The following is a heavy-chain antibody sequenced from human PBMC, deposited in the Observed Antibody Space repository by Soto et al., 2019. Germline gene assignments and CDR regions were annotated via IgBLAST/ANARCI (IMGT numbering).Heavy chain of an antibody. J-gene: IGHJ5*02. D-gene: IGHD3-10*01. Sequence: SVKVSCKASVYTFTGYFIHWVRQAPGQGLEWMGWINPNSGATKYAQKFQGRVTMTRDTSISTAYMELTLLRSDDTAIYYCARGGGTILAPLPWGEGTLVTASS. CDR2: INPNSGAT. CDR3: ARGGGTILAPLP. CDR1: VYTFTGYF. V-gene: IGHV1-2*02.